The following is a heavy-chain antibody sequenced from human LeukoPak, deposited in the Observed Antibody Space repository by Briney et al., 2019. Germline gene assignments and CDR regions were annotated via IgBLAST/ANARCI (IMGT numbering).Heavy chain of an antibody. CDR1: GFIFSSYG. D-gene: IGHD2-15*01. J-gene: IGHJ3*02. CDR2: ISYDGGNI. V-gene: IGHV3-30*18. Sequence: GGSLRLSCAASGFIFSSYGMHWGCQAPGQGLEWVAVISYDGGNISYTDSVKGRFTISRDNSKNTLYLQMNSLRAEDTAVYYCAKRGYCRGGTCFSHDAFDIWGQGTMVTVSS. CDR3: AKRGYCRGGTCFSHDAFDI.